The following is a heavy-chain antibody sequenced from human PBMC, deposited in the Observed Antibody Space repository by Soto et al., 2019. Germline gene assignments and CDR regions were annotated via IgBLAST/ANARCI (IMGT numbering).Heavy chain of an antibody. CDR1: GFSLSTSGMC. CDR3: ARIRNTRGSGWYYFDY. V-gene: IGHV2-70*01. D-gene: IGHD6-19*01. J-gene: IGHJ4*02. CDR2: IDWDDDK. Sequence: SGATLVDPTQTLTLTGTFSGFSLSTSGMCVSWIRQPPGKALEWLALIDWDDDKYYSTSLKTRLTISKDTSKNQVVLTMTNMDPVDTATYYCARIRNTRGSGWYYFDYWGQGTLVTVSS.